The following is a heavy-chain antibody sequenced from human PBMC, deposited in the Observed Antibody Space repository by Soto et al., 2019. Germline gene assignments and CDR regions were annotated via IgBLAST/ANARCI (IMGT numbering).Heavy chain of an antibody. Sequence: QRLSCAASGFTFSSYAMSWVRQAPGKGLEWVSAISGSGGSTYYADSVKGRFTISRDNSKNTLYLQMNSLRAEDTAVYYCAKRDSSGYYYYYFDYWGQGTLVTVSS. CDR3: AKRDSSGYYYYYFDY. CDR2: ISGSGGST. D-gene: IGHD3-22*01. V-gene: IGHV3-23*01. J-gene: IGHJ4*02. CDR1: GFTFSSYA.